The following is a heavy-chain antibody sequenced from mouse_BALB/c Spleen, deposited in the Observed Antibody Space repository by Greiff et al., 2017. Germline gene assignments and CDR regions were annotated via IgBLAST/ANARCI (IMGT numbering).Heavy chain of an antibody. J-gene: IGHJ4*01. CDR3: ARSTGYYAMDY. D-gene: IGHD4-1*01. V-gene: IGHV3-2*02. CDR1: GYSITSDYA. CDR2: ISYSGST. Sequence: EVKVEESGPGLVKPSQSLSLTCTVTGYSITSDYAWNWIRQFPGNKLEWMGYISYSGSTSYNPSLKSRISITRDTSKNQFFLQLNSVTTEDTATYYCARSTGYYAMDYWGQGTSVTVSS.